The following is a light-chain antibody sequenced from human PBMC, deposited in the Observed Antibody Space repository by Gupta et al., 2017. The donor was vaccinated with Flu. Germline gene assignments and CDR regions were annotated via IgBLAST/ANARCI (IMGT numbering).Light chain of an antibody. CDR2: GDI. J-gene: IGLJ2*01. V-gene: IGLV3-21*02. CDR1: SSG. CDR3: QVWDNSRYRVL. Sequence: SSGVTWYRHRPCPAPVLLVFGDIVRPPGLPERLFGSTFGTTATLTVSRVESGDEADYYCQVWDNSRYRVLFGGGTRLTVL.